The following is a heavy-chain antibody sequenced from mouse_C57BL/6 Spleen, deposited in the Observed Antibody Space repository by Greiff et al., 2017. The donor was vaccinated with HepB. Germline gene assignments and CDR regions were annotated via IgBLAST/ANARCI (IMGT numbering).Heavy chain of an antibody. Sequence: VQLQQSGPELVKPGASVKISCKASGYTFTDYYMNWVKQSHGKSLEWIGDINPNNGGTSYNQKFKGKATLTVDKSSSTAYMELRSLTSEDSAVYYCARGTIDDYGGYAMDYWGQGTSVTVSS. D-gene: IGHD2-4*01. J-gene: IGHJ4*01. CDR1: GYTFTDYY. V-gene: IGHV1-26*01. CDR2: INPNNGGT. CDR3: ARGTIDDYGGYAMDY.